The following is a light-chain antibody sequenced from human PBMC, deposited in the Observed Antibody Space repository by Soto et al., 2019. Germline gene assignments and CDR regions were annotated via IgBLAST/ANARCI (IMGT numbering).Light chain of an antibody. J-gene: IGLJ1*01. Sequence: QSVLTQPPSASGTPGQRVTISCSGRSSNIGSNYIYWFQQLPGTAPKLLMYRSNQRPSGVPDRFSGSKSGTSASLAISGLRSEDEADYYCAAWDDSLSGPVFGTGNKVTVL. CDR1: SSNIGSNY. V-gene: IGLV1-47*01. CDR2: RSN. CDR3: AAWDDSLSGPV.